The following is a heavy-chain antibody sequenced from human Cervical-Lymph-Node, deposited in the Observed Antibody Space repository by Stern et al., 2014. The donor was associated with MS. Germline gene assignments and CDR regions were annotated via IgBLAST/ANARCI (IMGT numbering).Heavy chain of an antibody. CDR1: GDTFSNCA. CDR2: IIPLFGTP. J-gene: IGHJ4*02. CDR3: ASAPGVTALPTHFDY. D-gene: IGHD2-21*02. V-gene: IGHV1-69*06. Sequence: VQLVPSGAEVKKPGSSVKVSCKASGDTFSNCAITWVRQAPGQGLKWMGGIIPLFGTPIYARRFQGRVTITADKSTSTAYMELSSLRSEDTAVYYCASAPGVTALPTHFDYWGQGTLVTVSS.